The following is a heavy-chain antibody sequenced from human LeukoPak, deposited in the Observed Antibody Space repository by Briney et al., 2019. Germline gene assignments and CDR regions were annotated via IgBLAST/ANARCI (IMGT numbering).Heavy chain of an antibody. CDR2: ISSSGSTI. CDR3: ARLSGYSNNDAFDI. V-gene: IGHV3-48*03. Sequence: PTGGSLRLSCAAPGFTFSSYEMNWVRQAPGKGLEWVSYISSSGSTIYYADSVKGRFTISRDNAKNSLYLQMNSLRAEDTAVYYCARLSGYSNNDAFDIWGQGTMVTVSS. D-gene: IGHD3-22*01. J-gene: IGHJ3*02. CDR1: GFTFSSYE.